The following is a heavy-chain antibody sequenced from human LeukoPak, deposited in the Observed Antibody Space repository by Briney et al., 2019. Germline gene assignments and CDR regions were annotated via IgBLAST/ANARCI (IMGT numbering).Heavy chain of an antibody. J-gene: IGHJ4*02. CDR3: AKDMIVVVTCFDY. CDR2: SSCSGGST. V-gene: IGHV3-23*01. Sequence: GGSLRLSCAASGFTFSSYAMRWVRQAPRKGLEWVSASSCSGGSTYYADSVKGRFTISRDNSKDTLYLKMNSLRAEDTAVYYCAKDMIVVVTCFDYWGQGPLITVSS. CDR1: GFTFSSYA. D-gene: IGHD3-22*01.